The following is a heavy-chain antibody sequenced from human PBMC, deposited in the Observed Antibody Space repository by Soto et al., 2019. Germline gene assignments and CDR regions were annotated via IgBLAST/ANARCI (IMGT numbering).Heavy chain of an antibody. J-gene: IGHJ4*02. CDR2: IYPGDSDT. CDR1: GYRFTSYW. V-gene: IGHV5-51*01. D-gene: IGHD4-17*01. Sequence: GESLKISCKGSGYRFTSYWIGWVRQMPGKGLEWMGIIYPGDSDTRYSPSFQGQVTISADKSISTAYLQWSSLRSEDTAVYYCARTLYGDNVDYWGQGTLVTVSS. CDR3: ARTLYGDNVDY.